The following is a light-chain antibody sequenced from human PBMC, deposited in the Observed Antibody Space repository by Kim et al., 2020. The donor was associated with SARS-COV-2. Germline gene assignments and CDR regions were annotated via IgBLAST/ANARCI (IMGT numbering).Light chain of an antibody. CDR3: QQYGSSPRYT. CDR2: GAS. Sequence: SPGERATLPCRASQSVSSSYLAWYQQKPGQAPRLLIYGASSRATGIPDRFSGSGSGTDFTLTISRLEPEDFAVYYCQQYGSSPRYTFGKGNKLEI. CDR1: QSVSSSY. V-gene: IGKV3-20*01. J-gene: IGKJ2*01.